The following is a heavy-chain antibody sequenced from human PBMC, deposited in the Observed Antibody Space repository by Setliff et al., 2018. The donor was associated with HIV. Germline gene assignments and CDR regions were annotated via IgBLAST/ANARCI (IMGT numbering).Heavy chain of an antibody. CDR1: GVSITSATYY. J-gene: IGHJ5*02. CDR3: ARMDITGTWRWFDP. V-gene: IGHV4-61*02. D-gene: IGHD1-7*01. Sequence: ASETLSLTCAVSGVSITSATYYWSWIRQPAGKGLEWIGRIYSTGSTNYNPSLKSRVTMSIDTSKNQFSLKLNSVTAADTAIYYCARMDITGTWRWFDPWGLGTLVTVSS. CDR2: IYSTGST.